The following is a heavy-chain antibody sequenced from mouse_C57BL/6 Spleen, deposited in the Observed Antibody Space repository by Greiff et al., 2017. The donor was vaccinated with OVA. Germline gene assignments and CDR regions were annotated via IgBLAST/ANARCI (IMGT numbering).Heavy chain of an antibody. V-gene: IGHV3-6*01. CDR2: ISYDGSN. D-gene: IGHD1-1*01. Sequence: VQLKESGPGLVKPSQSLSLTCSVTGYSITSGYYWNWIRQFPGNKLEWMGYISYDGSNNYNPSLKNRISITRDTSKNQFFLKLNSVTTEDTATYYCASFHYGSPLYYFDYWGQGTTLTVSS. CDR3: ASFHYGSPLYYFDY. CDR1: GYSITSGYY. J-gene: IGHJ2*01.